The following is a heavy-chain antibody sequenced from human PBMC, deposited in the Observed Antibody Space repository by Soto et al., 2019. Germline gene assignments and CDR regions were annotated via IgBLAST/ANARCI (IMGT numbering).Heavy chain of an antibody. CDR1: GGSISSSNYY. CDR2: INYRGTT. J-gene: IGHJ5*02. D-gene: IGHD2-15*01. Sequence: QLQLQESGPGLVTPSETLSLTCTVSGGSISSSNYYWAWIRQPPGKGLEWSGSINYRGTTYYIASLKSRVIISIDTSKNQFSLRVNSVTAADTAVYYCARLVACSGGSCRFDPWGQGTLVTVSS. CDR3: ARLVACSGGSCRFDP. V-gene: IGHV4-39*01.